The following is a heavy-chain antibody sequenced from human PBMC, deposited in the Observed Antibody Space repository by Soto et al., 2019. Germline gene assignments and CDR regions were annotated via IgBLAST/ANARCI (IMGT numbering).Heavy chain of an antibody. J-gene: IGHJ6*03. Sequence: QVQLQESGPGLVKPSQTLSLTCTVSGGSISSGGYYWSWIRQHPGKGLEWFGYIYYTGSTYYNPSLKSRVTVSVDPSKNQFSLQLSSVTAADSAVYYCARESRDFYYYYLDVWGKGTTVTVSS. CDR1: GGSISSGGYY. CDR3: ARESRDFYYYYLDV. CDR2: IYYTGST. V-gene: IGHV4-31*03.